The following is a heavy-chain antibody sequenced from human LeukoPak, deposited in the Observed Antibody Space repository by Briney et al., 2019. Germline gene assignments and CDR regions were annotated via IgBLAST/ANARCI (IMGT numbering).Heavy chain of an antibody. CDR1: GGSFSGYY. Sequence: PSETLSLTCAVYGGSFSGYYWSWIRQPPGKGLEWIGEINHSGSTNYNPSLKSRVTISVDTSKNQFSLKLSSVTAADTAVYYCARVTYGSGSYRTYYYGMDVWGQGTTVTVSS. CDR2: INHSGST. D-gene: IGHD3-10*01. J-gene: IGHJ6*02. V-gene: IGHV4-34*01. CDR3: ARVTYGSGSYRTYYYGMDV.